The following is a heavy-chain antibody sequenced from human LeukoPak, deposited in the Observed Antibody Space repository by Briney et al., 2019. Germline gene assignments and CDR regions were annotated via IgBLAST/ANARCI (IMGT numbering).Heavy chain of an antibody. CDR2: IYYSGST. CDR1: GGSISSSDYY. Sequence: SETLCLTCTVSGGSISSSDYYWGWIRQPPGKGLEWIGSIYYSGSTYYTPSLKSRVTISVDTSKNHFSLRLSSVTAADTAMFYCARLTIAANAFDIWGQGTMVTVSS. D-gene: IGHD2-15*01. J-gene: IGHJ3*02. V-gene: IGHV4-39*02. CDR3: ARLTIAANAFDI.